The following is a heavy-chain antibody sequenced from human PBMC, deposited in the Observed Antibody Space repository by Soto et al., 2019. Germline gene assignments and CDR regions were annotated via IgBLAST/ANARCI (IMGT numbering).Heavy chain of an antibody. CDR2: VWNDGTNP. D-gene: IGHD6-13*01. Sequence: QVQLVESGGGVVQPGRSLRLSCAASGFTFSSYGMHWVRLTPGKGLEWVALVWNDGTNPYYADSVQGRFTISRDNSKNTQYLPMNRLSAEDTAVDYCGRDNRASTSYGWFDPRGQGTLVSVSS. J-gene: IGHJ5*02. V-gene: IGHV3-33*01. CDR3: GRDNRASTSYGWFDP. CDR1: GFTFSSYG.